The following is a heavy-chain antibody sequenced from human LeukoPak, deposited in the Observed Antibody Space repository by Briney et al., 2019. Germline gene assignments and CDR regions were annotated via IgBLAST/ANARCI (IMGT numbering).Heavy chain of an antibody. CDR3: AKDRGSSSGCYGD. V-gene: IGHV3-23*01. D-gene: IGHD6-19*01. Sequence: GGSLRLSCAASGFTLSTYVMSWVRDAPGLGLESVSAISGSGGSTYYAHSVNGRFTISRNNSKNTLYLQMNSRRAEDTAVYYCAKDRGSSSGCYGDWGQGTLVTVSS. CDR1: GFTLSTYV. J-gene: IGHJ4*02. CDR2: ISGSGGST.